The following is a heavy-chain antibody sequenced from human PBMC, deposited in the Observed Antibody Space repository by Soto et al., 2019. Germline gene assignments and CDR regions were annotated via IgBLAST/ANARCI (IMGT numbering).Heavy chain of an antibody. J-gene: IGHJ2*01. D-gene: IGHD1-26*01. Sequence: QVQLQESGPGLVKPSQTLSLTCTVSGGSISSGRYYWSWIRQHPGKGLEWIGYISYSGSTYYNPSLKSRGTISMDTSKNQFSLKLSSVTAADTAVYYCARDPSGSYWYFDLWGRGTLVTVSS. CDR2: ISYSGST. CDR3: ARDPSGSYWYFDL. V-gene: IGHV4-31*03. CDR1: GGSISSGRYY.